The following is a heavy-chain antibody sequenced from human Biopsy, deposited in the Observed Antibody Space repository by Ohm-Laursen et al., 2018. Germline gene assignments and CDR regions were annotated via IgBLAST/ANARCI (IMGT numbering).Heavy chain of an antibody. D-gene: IGHD6-19*01. J-gene: IGHJ2*01. Sequence: SDTLSLTCSVSGGSTNDYFWSWIRQPAGETLEWIGRIYSSGGSSYNPSLKSRISMSMDTSNNQFSLTLTSVTAADTAVYYCARTPGKAVAGRFLDLWDRGTLVAV. CDR1: GGSTNDYF. CDR2: IYSSGGS. CDR3: ARTPGKAVAGRFLDL. V-gene: IGHV4-4*07.